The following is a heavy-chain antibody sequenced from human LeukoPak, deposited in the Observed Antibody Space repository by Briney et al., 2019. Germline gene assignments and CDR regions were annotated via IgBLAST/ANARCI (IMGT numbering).Heavy chain of an antibody. CDR1: GFTFSNYN. V-gene: IGHV3-33*08. CDR2: VWYDGINK. D-gene: IGHD6-19*01. CDR3: ARVGYSSGWPDY. Sequence: GGSLRLSCAASGFTFSNYNMNWVRQAPGKGLEWVAVVWYDGINKYYADSVKGRFTISRDSSKNTVYLQMNSLRDEDTAVYYCARVGYSSGWPDYWGQGTLVTVSS. J-gene: IGHJ4*02.